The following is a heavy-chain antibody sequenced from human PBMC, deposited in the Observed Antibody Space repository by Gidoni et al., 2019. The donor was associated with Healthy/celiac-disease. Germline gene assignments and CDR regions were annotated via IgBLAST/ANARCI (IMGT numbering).Heavy chain of an antibody. CDR3: ARGQVGGYSSGWARYNYGMDV. J-gene: IGHJ6*02. D-gene: IGHD6-19*01. Sequence: QLQLAESGVGVVQPGRALRLACAASGFTFSSYGMHSFRQAPGKGLEWVAVRWYDGSTKYYADSVKGRFTISRDNSKNTLYLQMNSLRAEDTAVYYCARGQVGGYSSGWARYNYGMDVWGQGTTVTVSS. CDR1: GFTFSSYG. V-gene: IGHV3-33*01. CDR2: RWYDGSTK.